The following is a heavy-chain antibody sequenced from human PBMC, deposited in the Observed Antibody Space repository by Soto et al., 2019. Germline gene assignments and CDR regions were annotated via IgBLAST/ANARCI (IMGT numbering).Heavy chain of an antibody. D-gene: IGHD1-1*01. CDR2: MSHSGGT. J-gene: IGHJ3*02. Sequence: QVQLQQWGAGLLKPSETLSLTCAVYGGFVSSGSYYWSWIQQPPGKGLEWIGEMSHSGGTHFNPSLKSRVTISVDTSKNQCSLKMSSVTAADTALYYCARVERGTVTTVVDAFDIWGPGTMVTVSS. V-gene: IGHV4-34*01. CDR3: ARVERGTVTTVVDAFDI. CDR1: GGFVSSGSYY.